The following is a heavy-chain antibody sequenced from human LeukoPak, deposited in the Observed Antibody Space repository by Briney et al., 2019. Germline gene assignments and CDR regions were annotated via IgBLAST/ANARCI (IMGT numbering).Heavy chain of an antibody. D-gene: IGHD3-10*01. CDR1: GFTFTSYE. Sequence: GGSLRLSCGGSGFTFTSYEMKWVRQAPGKGLEWVSYISSRGSTIYYADSVKGRFTISRDNAKNSLYLQMNSLRAEDTAVYYCARLRGSGSPNYYYNGTDVWGKGTTVTVSS. V-gene: IGHV3-48*03. CDR3: ARLRGSGSPNYYYNGTDV. CDR2: ISSRGSTI. J-gene: IGHJ6*04.